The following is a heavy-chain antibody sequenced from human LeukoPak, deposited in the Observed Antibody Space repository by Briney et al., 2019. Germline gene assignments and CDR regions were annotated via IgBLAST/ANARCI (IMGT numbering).Heavy chain of an antibody. CDR2: INHSGST. Sequence: PSETLSLTCAVYGGSFSGYYWSWIRQPPGKGLEWIGEINHSGSTNYSPSLRSRVTISVDTSKNQFSLKLSSVTAADTAVYYCAQLLSRYYYYYMDVWGKGTTVTVSS. J-gene: IGHJ6*03. V-gene: IGHV4-34*01. CDR3: AQLLSRYYYYYMDV. CDR1: GGSFSGYY. D-gene: IGHD2-2*01.